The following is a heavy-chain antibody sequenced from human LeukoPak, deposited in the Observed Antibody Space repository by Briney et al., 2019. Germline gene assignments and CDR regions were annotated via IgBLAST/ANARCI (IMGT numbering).Heavy chain of an antibody. CDR2: IYYSGST. CDR1: GGSISSYY. CDR3: AREGTQTMDDAFDI. J-gene: IGHJ3*02. V-gene: IGHV4-59*01. Sequence: SETLSLTCTVSGGSISSYYWSWIRQPPGKGLERIGYIYYSGSTNYNPSLKSRVTISVDTSKNQFSLKLSSVTAADTAVYYCAREGTQTMDDAFDIWGQGTMVTVSS. D-gene: IGHD3-10*01.